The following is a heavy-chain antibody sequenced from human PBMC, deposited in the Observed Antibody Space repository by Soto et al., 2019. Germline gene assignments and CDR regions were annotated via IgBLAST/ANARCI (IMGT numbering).Heavy chain of an antibody. J-gene: IGHJ5*02. Sequence: QVQLQQWGAGLLKPSETLSLTCAVYGGSFSGYYWSWIRQPPGKGLEWIGEINHSGSTNYNPSLKSRVTISVDTSKNQFSLKLSSVTAADTAVYYCAIFYGDYENWFDPWGQGTLVTVSS. CDR2: INHSGST. CDR3: AIFYGDYENWFDP. CDR1: GGSFSGYY. V-gene: IGHV4-34*01. D-gene: IGHD4-17*01.